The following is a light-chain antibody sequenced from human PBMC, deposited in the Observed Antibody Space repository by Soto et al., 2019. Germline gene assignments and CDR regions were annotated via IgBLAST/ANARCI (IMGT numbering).Light chain of an antibody. CDR3: HQRQSWPRT. J-gene: IGKJ1*01. CDR2: HTS. Sequence: IGLTQSPATLSSSQGERATLSCRASQTVNSRLAWYQHKPGQAPRLLIYHTSNRATGIPARFSGSGSGTDFTLTISSLEPEDFAVYYCHQRQSWPRTFGQRTKV. CDR1: QTVNSR. V-gene: IGKV3-11*01.